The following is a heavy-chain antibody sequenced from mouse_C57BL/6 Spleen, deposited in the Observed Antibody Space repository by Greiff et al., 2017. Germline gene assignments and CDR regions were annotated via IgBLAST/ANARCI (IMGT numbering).Heavy chain of an antibody. CDR1: GFTFSDYG. J-gene: IGHJ3*01. Sequence: DVKLVESGGGLVKPGGSLKLSCAASGFTFSDYGMHWVRQAPEKGLEWVAYISSGSSTIYYADTVKGRFTISRDNAKNTLFLQMTSLRSEDTAMYYCANDYPFAYWGQGTLVTVSA. V-gene: IGHV5-17*01. D-gene: IGHD2-4*01. CDR3: ANDYPFAY. CDR2: ISSGSSTI.